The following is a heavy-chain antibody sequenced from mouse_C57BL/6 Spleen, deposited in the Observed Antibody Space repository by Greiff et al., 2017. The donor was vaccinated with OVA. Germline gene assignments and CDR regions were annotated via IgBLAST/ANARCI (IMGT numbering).Heavy chain of an antibody. CDR2: IYPSDSEP. CDR1: GYTFTSYW. CDR3: ARGSYYYGSSYYY. J-gene: IGHJ2*01. Sequence: QVQLQQPGAELVRPGSSVKLSCKASGYTFTSYWMDWVKQRPGQGLEWIGNIYPSDSEPHYNQKFKDKATLTVDKSSSTAYMQLSSLTSEDSAVYYCARGSYYYGSSYYYWGQGTTLTVSS. V-gene: IGHV1-61*01. D-gene: IGHD1-1*01.